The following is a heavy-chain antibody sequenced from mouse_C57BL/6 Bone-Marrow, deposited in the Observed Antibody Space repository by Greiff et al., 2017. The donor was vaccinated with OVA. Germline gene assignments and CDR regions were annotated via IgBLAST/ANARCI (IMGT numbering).Heavy chain of an antibody. CDR2: INPNNGGT. V-gene: IGHV1-18*01. CDR1: GYTFTDYN. D-gene: IGHD1-1*01. CDR3: ARENYYGRSYPWYFEV. J-gene: IGHJ1*03. Sequence: EVQLQQSGPELVKPGASVKIPCKASGYTFTDYNMDWVKQSHGQSLEWIGDINPNNGGTIYNQKFKGKATLTVDKSSSTAYMELRSLTSEDTAVYYCARENYYGRSYPWYFEVWGTGTTVTVSA.